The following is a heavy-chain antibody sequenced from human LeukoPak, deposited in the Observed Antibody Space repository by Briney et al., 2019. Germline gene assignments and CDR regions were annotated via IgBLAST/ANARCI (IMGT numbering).Heavy chain of an antibody. D-gene: IGHD5-24*01. Sequence: GGSLRLSCAASGFTVSSNYMSWVRQAPVKGLEWVSVIYSGGSTYYADSVKGRFTISRDNSKNTLYLQMNSLRAEDTAVYYCARKGDGYNPGYFDYWGQGTLVTVSS. J-gene: IGHJ4*02. CDR2: IYSGGST. CDR1: GFTVSSNY. V-gene: IGHV3-53*01. CDR3: ARKGDGYNPGYFDY.